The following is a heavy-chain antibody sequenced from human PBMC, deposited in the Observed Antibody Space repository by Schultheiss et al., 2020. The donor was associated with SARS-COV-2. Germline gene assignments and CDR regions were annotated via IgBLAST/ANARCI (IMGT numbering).Heavy chain of an antibody. Sequence: SETLSLTCTVSGGSISSYYWSWIRQPAGKGLEWIGRIYTSGSTNYNPSLKSRVTISVDTSKNQFSLKLSSVTAADTAVYYCGGRYYYYYGMDVWGQGTTVTVSS. D-gene: IGHD3-16*01. CDR3: GGRYYYYYGMDV. CDR1: GGSISSYY. V-gene: IGHV4-4*07. CDR2: IYTSGST. J-gene: IGHJ6*02.